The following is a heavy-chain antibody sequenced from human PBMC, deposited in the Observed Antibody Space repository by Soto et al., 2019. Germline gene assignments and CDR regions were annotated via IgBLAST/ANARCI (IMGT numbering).Heavy chain of an antibody. CDR3: ARDGAARGFFLAY. J-gene: IGHJ4*02. Sequence: GGSLRLSCAASGFTFSDYYMNWVRQAPGKGLEWVANIKQDGSEKYHGDSVKGRFTISRDNAKNSLFLQMNSLRVEDTAVYYYARDGAARGFFLAYWGQGMLVTVSS. V-gene: IGHV3-7*01. CDR1: GFTFSDYY. D-gene: IGHD6-6*01. CDR2: IKQDGSEK.